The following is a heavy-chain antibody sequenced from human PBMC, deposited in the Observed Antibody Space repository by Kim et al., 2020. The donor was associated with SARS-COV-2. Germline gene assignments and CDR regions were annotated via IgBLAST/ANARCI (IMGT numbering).Heavy chain of an antibody. D-gene: IGHD3-16*01. Sequence: GSTNSHPSRQSRVTISVDTSKNQVSLKLSSVTAADTAVYYCARDLWGQGPWGQGTLVTVSS. CDR2: GST. CDR3: ARDLWGQGP. J-gene: IGHJ4*02. V-gene: IGHV4-59*01.